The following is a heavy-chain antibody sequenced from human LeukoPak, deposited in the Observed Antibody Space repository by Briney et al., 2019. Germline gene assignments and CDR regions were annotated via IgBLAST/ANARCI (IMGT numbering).Heavy chain of an antibody. D-gene: IGHD4-17*01. J-gene: IGHJ4*02. CDR1: GYTFTGYY. CDR3: VRESYGDYEIG. V-gene: IGHV1-2*06. Sequence: ASVKVSCKASGYTFTGYYMHWVRQAPGQGLEWMGRINPNSGGTNYAQKFQGRVTMTRDTSISTAYMELSRLRSDDTAVYYCVRESYGDYEIGWGQGTLVTVSS. CDR2: INPNSGGT.